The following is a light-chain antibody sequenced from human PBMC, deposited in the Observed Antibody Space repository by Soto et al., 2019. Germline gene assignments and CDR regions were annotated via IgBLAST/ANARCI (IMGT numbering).Light chain of an antibody. CDR3: QQSYSTPWT. CDR1: ENIRDF. CDR2: GAS. Sequence: DVQRIQPPCSLTTSMGDRVTITCRASENIRDFVNWYQQKPGKAPNLLIYGASTLQGGVPSRFSGSGSATDFTLTISSLQHEDFATYYCQQSYSTPWTFGQGTKVDIK. V-gene: IGKV1-39*01. J-gene: IGKJ1*01.